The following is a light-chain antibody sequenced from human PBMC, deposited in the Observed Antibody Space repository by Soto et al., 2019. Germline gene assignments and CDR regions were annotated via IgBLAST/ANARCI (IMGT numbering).Light chain of an antibody. J-gene: IGKJ5*01. Sequence: PGERATLSCSASQSVGSFLAWYQQKPGQAPRLLIYDTSIRATGIPARFSGSGSGTDFTLTIGSLEPEDFAVYYCQQRNSWPPTFTFGQGTRLEIK. CDR1: QSVGSF. V-gene: IGKV3-11*01. CDR2: DTS. CDR3: QQRNSWPPTFT.